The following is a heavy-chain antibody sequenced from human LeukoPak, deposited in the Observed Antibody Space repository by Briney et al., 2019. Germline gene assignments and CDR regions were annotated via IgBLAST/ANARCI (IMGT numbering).Heavy chain of an antibody. Sequence: PGRSLRLPCAASGFTFRSYGMHWVRQAPGKGLEWVAIVWYDGNNKYYADSVKGRFTVSRDNSKDTVSLQLNSLRAEDTAVYYCARGSEAAAGAFDYWGQGALVTVPS. J-gene: IGHJ4*02. V-gene: IGHV3-33*01. D-gene: IGHD6-13*01. CDR1: GFTFRSYG. CDR2: VWYDGNNK. CDR3: ARGSEAAAGAFDY.